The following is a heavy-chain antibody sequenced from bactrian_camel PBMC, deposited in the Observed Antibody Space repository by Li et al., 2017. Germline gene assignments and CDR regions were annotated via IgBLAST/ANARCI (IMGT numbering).Heavy chain of an antibody. Sequence: HVQLVESGGGLVQPGGSLRLSCTAPGFTFSNYVMDWVRQAPGKGLEWVSSIYSGSSSTFYADSVKGRFTVSQGNAKKSLYLQMNSLKTEDTAMYYCAKTPYSNNYYPQATLGYYGMDHWGKGTQVTVS. V-gene: IGHV3S1*01. CDR1: GFTFSNYV. D-gene: IGHD2*01. CDR2: IYSGSSST. J-gene: IGHJ7*01.